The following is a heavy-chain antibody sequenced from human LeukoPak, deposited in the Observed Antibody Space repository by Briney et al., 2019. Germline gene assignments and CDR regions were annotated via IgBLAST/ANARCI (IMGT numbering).Heavy chain of an antibody. CDR1: GGSVNSGSYY. CDR2: IYYSGST. CDR3: ARQSTSWPYYFDY. Sequence: PSETLSLTCTVSGGSVNSGSYYWGWIRQPPGKGLEWIGSIYYSGSTYYNPSLKSRVTISVDTSKNQFSLKLNSVTAADTAVYYCARQSTSWPYYFDYWGQGTLVTVSS. V-gene: IGHV4-39*01. J-gene: IGHJ4*02. D-gene: IGHD2-2*01.